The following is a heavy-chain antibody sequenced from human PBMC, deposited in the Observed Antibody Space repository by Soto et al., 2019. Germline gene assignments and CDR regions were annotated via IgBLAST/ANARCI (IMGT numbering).Heavy chain of an antibody. V-gene: IGHV3-73*02. D-gene: IGHD4-17*01. CDR2: IRSKANNYAT. CDR1: GFTFSGSA. CDR3: TRLDGDSIYYYVMDV. J-gene: IGHJ6*02. Sequence: EVQLVESGGGLVQPGGSLKLSCAASGFTFSGSAMHWVRQASGKGLEWIGPIRSKANNYATTYAASVKGRFTISRDDSKNTASLQMNSLKTEDTAVYYCTRLDGDSIYYYVMDVWGQGTTVTVSS.